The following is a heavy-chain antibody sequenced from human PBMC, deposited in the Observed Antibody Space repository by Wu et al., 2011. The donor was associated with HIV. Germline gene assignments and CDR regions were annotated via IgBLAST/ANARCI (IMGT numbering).Heavy chain of an antibody. V-gene: IGHV1-46*01. CDR1: GYTFTSYY. D-gene: IGHD6-13*01. Sequence: VQLVQSGAEVKKPGASVKVSCKASGYTFTSYYMHWVRQAPGQGLEWMGIINPSGGSTSYAQKFQGRVTMTRDTSTSTVYMELSSLRSEDTAVYYCARSGEAAEYYYYYMNVWGKGTTVTVSS. CDR2: INPSGGST. CDR3: ARSGEAAEYYYYYMNV. J-gene: IGHJ6*03.